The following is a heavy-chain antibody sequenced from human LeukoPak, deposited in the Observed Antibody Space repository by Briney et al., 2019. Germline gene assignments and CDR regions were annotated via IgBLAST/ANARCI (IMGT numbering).Heavy chain of an antibody. V-gene: IGHV3-23*01. CDR1: GFTFSSYA. CDR3: AGLGVYYYYYYMDV. J-gene: IGHJ6*03. Sequence: GWSLRLSCAASGFTFSSYAMRLVRQAPGRVLERVSAISGSGGSTYYADSVKGRFTIFGDNSKNTLYLQMNSLRAEDTAVYYCAGLGVYYYYYYMDVWGKETTVTVSS. D-gene: IGHD3-16*01. CDR2: ISGSGGST.